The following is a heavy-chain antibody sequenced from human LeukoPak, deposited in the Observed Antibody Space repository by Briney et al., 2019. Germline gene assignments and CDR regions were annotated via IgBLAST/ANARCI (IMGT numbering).Heavy chain of an antibody. CDR3: TRPYDTEVGYYYYGMDV. CDR1: GFTFSGSA. D-gene: IGHD5-12*01. CDR2: IRSKATSYAT. Sequence: QTGGSLRLSCAASGFTFSGSAMHWVRQASGKGLEWVGHIRSKATSYATAYAASVKGRFTISRDDSKNTAFLQMNSLKTEDTAVYYCTRPYDTEVGYYYYGMDVWGQGTTVTVSS. V-gene: IGHV3-73*01. J-gene: IGHJ6*02.